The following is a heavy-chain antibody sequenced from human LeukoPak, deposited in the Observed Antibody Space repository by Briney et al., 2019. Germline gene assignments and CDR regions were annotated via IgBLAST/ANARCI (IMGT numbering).Heavy chain of an antibody. J-gene: IGHJ6*03. Sequence: GGSLRLFCAASGFTFSSYWMSWVRQAPGKGLEWVANIRQDGSEKYYVDSVKGRFTISRDNAKNSLYLQMNSLRAEDTAVYYCARFYGSGSYFYHYYMDVWGKGTTVTISS. V-gene: IGHV3-7*01. CDR2: IRQDGSEK. CDR3: ARFYGSGSYFYHYYMDV. D-gene: IGHD3-10*01. CDR1: GFTFSSYW.